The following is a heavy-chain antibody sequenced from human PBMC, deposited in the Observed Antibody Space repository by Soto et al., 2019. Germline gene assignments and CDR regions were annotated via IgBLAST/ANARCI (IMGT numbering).Heavy chain of an antibody. Sequence: QVQLQESGPGLVKPSETLSLTCTVSGGSVSSGSYYWSWIRQPPGKGLEWIGYIYYSGSTNYNPSLKSRVTISVDTSKNQFSLKLSSVTAADTAVYYCARWPNLQWELLPDAFDIWGQGTMVTVSS. CDR3: ARWPNLQWELLPDAFDI. D-gene: IGHD1-26*01. CDR1: GGSVSSGSYY. CDR2: IYYSGST. J-gene: IGHJ3*02. V-gene: IGHV4-61*01.